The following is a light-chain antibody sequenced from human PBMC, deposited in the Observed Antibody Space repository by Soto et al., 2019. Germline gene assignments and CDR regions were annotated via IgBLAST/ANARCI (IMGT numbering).Light chain of an antibody. CDR1: NIGSKD. CDR2: DDS. J-gene: IGLJ3*02. V-gene: IGLV3-21*02. CDR3: QVWDGSSDQGV. Sequence: SYELTQAPSVSGAPGQTARITCGGNNIGSKDVHWYQQKPGQAPVLVVYDDSDRPSGIPERFSGSNSGNTATLTISRVDAGDEADYYCQVWDGSSDQGVFGGGTKLTVL.